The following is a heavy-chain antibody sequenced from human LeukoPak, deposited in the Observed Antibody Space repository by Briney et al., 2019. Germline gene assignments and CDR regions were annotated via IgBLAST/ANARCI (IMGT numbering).Heavy chain of an antibody. V-gene: IGHV3-23*01. D-gene: IGHD3-10*01. Sequence: GGSLRLSCAASGFIFSNYGISWVRQAPGKGLEWVSAISGSGGSTYYADSVKGRFTISRDNSKNTLYLQMNSLRAEDTAVYYCARRFYYGSGSYLYYFDYWGQGTLVTVSS. CDR3: ARRFYYGSGSYLYYFDY. CDR1: GFIFSNYG. CDR2: ISGSGGST. J-gene: IGHJ4*02.